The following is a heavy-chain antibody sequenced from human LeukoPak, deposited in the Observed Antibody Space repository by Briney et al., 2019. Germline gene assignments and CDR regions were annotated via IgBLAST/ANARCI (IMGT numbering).Heavy chain of an antibody. D-gene: IGHD1-26*01. CDR1: EFTFRRYW. CDR3: ARRKVGPTNYYYGVDV. Sequence: PGGSLRLSCAASEFTFRRYWMHWVRQDPGKGLEWVSSVSASGLSTYYADSVKGRFTISRDNSKNTLYLQMNSLTADDTALYYCARRKVGPTNYYYGVDVWGQGTTVTVSS. CDR2: VSASGLST. J-gene: IGHJ6*02. V-gene: IGHV3-23*01.